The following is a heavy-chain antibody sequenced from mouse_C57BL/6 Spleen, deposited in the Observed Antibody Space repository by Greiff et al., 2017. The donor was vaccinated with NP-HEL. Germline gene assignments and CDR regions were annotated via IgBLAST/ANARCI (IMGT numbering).Heavy chain of an antibody. CDR2: INPSSGYT. J-gene: IGHJ4*01. CDR1: GYTFTSYT. CDR3: ASPAYYSNYEHAMDY. V-gene: IGHV1-4*01. Sequence: QVQLQQSGAELARPGASVKMSCKASGYTFTSYTMHWVKQRPGQGLEWIGYINPSSGYTKYNQKFKDKATLTADKSSSTAYMQLSSLTSEDSAVYYGASPAYYSNYEHAMDYWGQGTSVTVSS. D-gene: IGHD2-5*01.